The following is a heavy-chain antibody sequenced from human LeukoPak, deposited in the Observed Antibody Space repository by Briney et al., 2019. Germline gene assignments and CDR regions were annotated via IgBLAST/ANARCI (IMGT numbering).Heavy chain of an antibody. Sequence: SETLSLTCTVSGGSINSISYYWGWIRQPPGKGLEWIGSISYSGSTYYNPSLKSRVTISVDTSRNQFSLNLSSVTAADTAVYYCARRRQQLVVDYWGQGTLVTVSS. CDR1: GGSINSISYY. V-gene: IGHV4-39*01. CDR2: ISYSGST. CDR3: ARRRQQLVVDY. D-gene: IGHD6-13*01. J-gene: IGHJ4*02.